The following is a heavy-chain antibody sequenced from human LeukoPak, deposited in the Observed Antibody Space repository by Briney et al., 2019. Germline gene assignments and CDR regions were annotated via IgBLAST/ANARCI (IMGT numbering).Heavy chain of an antibody. J-gene: IGHJ3*02. D-gene: IGHD3-9*01. V-gene: IGHV2-5*01. CDR1: GFSLSTSGVG. CDR3: AHRRVSPRFRYFDWLSLNDAFDI. CDR2: LYWNGDK. Sequence: KESGPTLVKPTQTLTLTCTFSGFSLSTSGVGVGWIRQPPGKALEGLATLYWNGDKRYSPSLKSRLTITKDTSKNQVVLTMTNMDPVDTATYYCAHRRVSPRFRYFDWLSLNDAFDIWGQGTMVTVSS.